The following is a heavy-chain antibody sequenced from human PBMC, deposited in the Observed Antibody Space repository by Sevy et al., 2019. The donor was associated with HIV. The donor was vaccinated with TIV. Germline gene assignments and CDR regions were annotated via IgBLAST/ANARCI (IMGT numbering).Heavy chain of an antibody. V-gene: IGHV3-7*01. CDR1: GFTFSDFW. Sequence: GGSLRLSCEVSGFTFSDFWMTWVRQSPGKGLEWVAYMNQHGTHINLLDSVRGRFTISRDNAKNSLYLQMDSLRAEDTAIYYCARDPYWGALDRWGQGTLVTVSS. CDR2: MNQHGTHI. CDR3: ARDPYWGALDR. J-gene: IGHJ5*02. D-gene: IGHD7-27*01.